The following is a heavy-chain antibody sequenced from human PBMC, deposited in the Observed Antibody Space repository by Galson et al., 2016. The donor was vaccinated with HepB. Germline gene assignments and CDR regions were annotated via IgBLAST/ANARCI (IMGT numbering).Heavy chain of an antibody. CDR3: AKEGRDILTGYYNGDAFDI. D-gene: IGHD3-9*01. V-gene: IGHV3-74*03. Sequence: SLRLSCADSGFTFNTYGMNWVRQAPGKGLVWVSRINNDGSNTTYADSVKGRFTISRDNSKNTLYLQMNSLRAEDTAVYYCAKEGRDILTGYYNGDAFDIWGQGTMVTVSS. CDR1: GFTFNTYG. J-gene: IGHJ3*02. CDR2: INNDGSNT.